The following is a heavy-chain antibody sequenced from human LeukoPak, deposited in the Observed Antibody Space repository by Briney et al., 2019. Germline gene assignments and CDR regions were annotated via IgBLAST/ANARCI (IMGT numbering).Heavy chain of an antibody. V-gene: IGHV3-21*01. D-gene: IGHD5-18*01. CDR2: ISSSSSYI. CDR1: GFTFSSYS. Sequence: GGSLRLSCAASGFTFSSYSMNWVRQAPGKGLEWVSSISSSSSYIYYAGSVKGRFTISRDNAKNSLYLQMNSLRAEDTAVYYCARGTAMAHWGQGTLVTVSS. J-gene: IGHJ4*02. CDR3: ARGTAMAH.